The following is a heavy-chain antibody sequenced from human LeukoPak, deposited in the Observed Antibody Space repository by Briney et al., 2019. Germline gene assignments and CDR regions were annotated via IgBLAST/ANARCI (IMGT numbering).Heavy chain of an antibody. CDR2: ISSGSSYI. D-gene: IGHD3-22*01. Sequence: GGSLRLSCAASGFTFSSYWMHWVRQAPGKGLEWVSSISSGSSYIYYADSVKGRFTISRDNAKNSLYLQMNSLRAEDTAVYYCARDRRSGSYDSTDASDHWGQGTLVTVSS. V-gene: IGHV3-21*01. CDR3: ARDRRSGSYDSTDASDH. CDR1: GFTFSSYW. J-gene: IGHJ5*02.